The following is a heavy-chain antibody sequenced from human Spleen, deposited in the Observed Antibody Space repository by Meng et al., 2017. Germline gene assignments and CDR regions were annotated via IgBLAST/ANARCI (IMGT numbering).Heavy chain of an antibody. CDR3: ARKAGNCISTTCYSLDY. V-gene: IGHV1-69*13. D-gene: IGHD2-2*01. Sequence: SVKVSCKALGGIFSNYVIGWVRQAPGQGLEWMGGINAVFGTTNYAQKFQGRVTITSDESTSTVYMELTRLTSEDTAVYFCARKAGNCISTTCYSLDYWGQGTLVTVSS. CDR2: INAVFGTT. CDR1: GGIFSNYV. J-gene: IGHJ4*02.